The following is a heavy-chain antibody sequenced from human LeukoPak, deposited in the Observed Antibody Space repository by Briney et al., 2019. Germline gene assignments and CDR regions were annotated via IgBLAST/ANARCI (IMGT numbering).Heavy chain of an antibody. Sequence: SETLSLTCTVSGGSISSYYWSWIRQPPGKGLEWIGYIYYSGSTNYNPSLKSRVTISVDTSKNQFSLKLSSVTAADTAVYYCARVDYGANDYWGQGTLVTVSS. CDR1: GGSISSYY. CDR3: ARVDYGANDY. D-gene: IGHD4-17*01. V-gene: IGHV4-59*01. CDR2: IYYSGST. J-gene: IGHJ4*02.